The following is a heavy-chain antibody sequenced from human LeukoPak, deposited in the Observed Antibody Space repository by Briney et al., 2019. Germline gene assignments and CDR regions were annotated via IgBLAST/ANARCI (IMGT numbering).Heavy chain of an antibody. V-gene: IGHV3-30-3*01. CDR1: GFTFSSYA. CDR2: ISYDGSNK. J-gene: IGHJ3*02. CDR3: ARDLRGDAFDI. Sequence: GRSLRLSCAASGFTFSSYAMHWVRQAPGKGLEWVAVISYDGSNKYYADSVKGRFTISRDNSKNTLYLQMNSLRAEDTAVYYCARDLRGDAFDIWGRGTMVTVSS.